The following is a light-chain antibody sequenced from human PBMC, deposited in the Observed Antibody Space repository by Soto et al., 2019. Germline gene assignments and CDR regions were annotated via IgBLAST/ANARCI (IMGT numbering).Light chain of an antibody. CDR3: QQYGRSPPFT. CDR2: GAS. J-gene: IGKJ2*01. V-gene: IGKV3-20*01. Sequence: EIGLTQSPGTLSLSPGEKATLSCRASQSVSSTYIAWYQHNPGQAPRLLIYGASSRATGIPDRFSGSGSGTDFTLTISRLEPEDFAVYFCQQYGRSPPFTFGQGTKVEIK. CDR1: QSVSSTY.